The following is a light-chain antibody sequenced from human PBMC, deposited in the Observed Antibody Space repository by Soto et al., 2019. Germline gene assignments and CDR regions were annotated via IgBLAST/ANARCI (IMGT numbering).Light chain of an antibody. CDR1: PSLVHSGA. J-gene: IGKJ5*01. CDR3: QYYDKLAKAIT. CDR2: GAS. Sequence: VLIQSQVSLSVPLGPPASISGRSTPSLVHSGAFAWYRQQPGQAPGLLLYGASKRATGTPDRFIGSGSGTDFTLTISRLEPEDFAVYYCQYYDKLAKAITFGQGTRLEIK. V-gene: IGKV3-20*01.